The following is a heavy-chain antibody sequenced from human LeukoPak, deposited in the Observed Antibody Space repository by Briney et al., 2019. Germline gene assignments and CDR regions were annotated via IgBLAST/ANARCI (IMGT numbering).Heavy chain of an antibody. CDR3: ARDPGSGYEEHFDY. J-gene: IGHJ4*02. Sequence: PGGSLRLSCAASGFTFSSYTMNWVRQAPGKGLEWVSAISGSGGSTYYADSVKGRFTISRDKSKNTLYLQMNSLRAEDTAVYYCARDPGSGYEEHFDYWGQGTLVTVSS. D-gene: IGHD5-12*01. CDR2: ISGSGGST. V-gene: IGHV3-23*01. CDR1: GFTFSSYT.